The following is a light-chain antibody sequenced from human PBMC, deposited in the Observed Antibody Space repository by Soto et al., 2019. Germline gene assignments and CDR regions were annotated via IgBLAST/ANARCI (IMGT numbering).Light chain of an antibody. CDR1: TGDVTSGHF. CDR3: LFSYGGPRV. V-gene: IGLV7-46*01. CDR2: ETS. Sequence: QAVVTQESSLTVSPGGTVTLTCGSSTGDVTSGHFPYWFQQKPGQAPRTLIYETSNRHPWTPARFSGSLLGGKAALTLSGAQPEDEADYYCLFSYGGPRVFGRGTKLTVL. J-gene: IGLJ3*02.